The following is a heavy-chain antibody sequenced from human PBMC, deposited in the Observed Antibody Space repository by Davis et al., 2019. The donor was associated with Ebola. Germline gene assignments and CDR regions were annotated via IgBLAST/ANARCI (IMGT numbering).Heavy chain of an antibody. J-gene: IGHJ3*02. V-gene: IGHV1-18*01. CDR3: ARDRGGYYYDVGLIFRGYRILDAFDI. CDR2: ISAYNGNP. D-gene: IGHD3-22*01. CDR1: GYPFTTHD. Sequence: ASVKVSCKTSGYPFTTHDISWVRQAPGQGLEWMGWISAYNGNPNYAQKLQGRVTMTTDTSTSTAYLALRSLRSDDPAVYYCARDRGGYYYDVGLIFRGYRILDAFDIWGQGTMVTVSS.